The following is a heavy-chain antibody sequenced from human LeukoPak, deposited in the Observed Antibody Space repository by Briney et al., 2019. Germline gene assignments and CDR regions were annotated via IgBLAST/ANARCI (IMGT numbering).Heavy chain of an antibody. CDR1: GFTFSSYA. D-gene: IGHD6-13*01. CDR3: AKETLKQQLVPDAFDI. CDR2: ISGSGGST. V-gene: IGHV3-23*01. Sequence: PGGSLRLSCAASGFTFSSYAMSWVRQAPGKGLEWVSAISGSGGSTYYADSVKGRFTISRDNSKNTLYLQMNSLRAEDTAVYYCAKETLKQQLVPDAFDIWGQGTMVTVSS. J-gene: IGHJ3*02.